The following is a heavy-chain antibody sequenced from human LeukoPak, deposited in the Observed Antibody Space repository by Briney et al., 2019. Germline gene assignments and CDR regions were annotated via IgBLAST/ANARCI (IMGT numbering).Heavy chain of an antibody. CDR1: GGSIISSSYY. Sequence: SETLSLTCTVSGGSIISSSYYWGWIRQPPGKGLEWVGGIYYSGSTYYNPSLKSRVTISVDTSKNQSSLKLSSVTAADTAVYYCARPRGEDFWTVMGAFDIWGQGTMVTVSS. J-gene: IGHJ3*02. CDR3: ARPRGEDFWTVMGAFDI. V-gene: IGHV4-39*01. D-gene: IGHD3/OR15-3a*01. CDR2: IYYSGST.